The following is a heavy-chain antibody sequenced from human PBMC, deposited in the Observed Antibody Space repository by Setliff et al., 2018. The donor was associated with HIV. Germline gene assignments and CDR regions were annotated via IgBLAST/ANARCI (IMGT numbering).Heavy chain of an antibody. V-gene: IGHV4-34*01. CDR1: GGSFSGYY. CDR3: ARGVLGVVGAIDY. Sequence: SETLSLTCAVYGGSFSGYYWTWIRQPPGRGLEWIGEIIHSGGTNYNRSLKSRVTISVDTSKNQFSLNLSSVTAADTAVYYCARGVLGVVGAIDYWSQGTLVTVSS. CDR2: IIHSGGT. J-gene: IGHJ4*02. D-gene: IGHD2-15*01.